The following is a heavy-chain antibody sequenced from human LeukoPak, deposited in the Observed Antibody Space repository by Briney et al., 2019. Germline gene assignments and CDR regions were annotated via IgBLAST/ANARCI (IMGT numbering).Heavy chain of an antibody. CDR2: ISDDGSNK. CDR3: AKDLGWWELLGAFDI. CDR1: GFTFSSYG. Sequence: GGSLRLSCAASGFTFSSYGMHWVRQAPGKGLEWVAVISDDGSNKYYADSVKGRFTISRDNSKNTLHVQMNSLRAEDTAVYYCAKDLGWWELLGAFDIWGQGTMVTVSS. D-gene: IGHD1-26*01. J-gene: IGHJ3*02. V-gene: IGHV3-30*18.